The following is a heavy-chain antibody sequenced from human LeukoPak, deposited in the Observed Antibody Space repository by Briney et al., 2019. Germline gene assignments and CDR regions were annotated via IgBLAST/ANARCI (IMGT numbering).Heavy chain of an antibody. Sequence: ASVKVSCKASGYTFTSYYMHWVRQATGQGLEWMGWMNPNSGNTGYAQKFQGRVTMTRNTSISTAYMELSSLRSEDTAVYYCARVPYTIFGLYYYYGMDVWGQGTTVTVSS. D-gene: IGHD3-3*01. V-gene: IGHV1-8*02. CDR1: GYTFTSYY. J-gene: IGHJ6*02. CDR3: ARVPYTIFGLYYYYGMDV. CDR2: MNPNSGNT.